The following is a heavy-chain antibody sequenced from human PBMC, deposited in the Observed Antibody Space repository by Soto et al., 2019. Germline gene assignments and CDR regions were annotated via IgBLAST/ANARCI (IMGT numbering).Heavy chain of an antibody. CDR1: GFTVSSNY. CDR2: IYSGGST. J-gene: IGHJ4*02. D-gene: IGHD5-12*01. CDR3: ARDLVATIEDY. V-gene: IGHV3-66*01. Sequence: EVQLVESGGGLVQPGGSLRISCAASGFTVSSNYMSWVRQAPGKGLEWVSVIYSGGSTYYADSVKGRFTISRDNSKNTLYLQMNSLRAEDTAVYYCARDLVATIEDYWGQGTLVTVSS.